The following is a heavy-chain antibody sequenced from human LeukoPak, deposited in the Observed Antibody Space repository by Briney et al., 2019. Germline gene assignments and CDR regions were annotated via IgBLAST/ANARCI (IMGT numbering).Heavy chain of an antibody. CDR3: VTPPD. CDR2: IKSKSAGGTT. D-gene: IGHD5-18*01. CDR1: GVTISDAW. J-gene: IGHJ4*02. V-gene: IGHV3-15*01. Sequence: GGSLRLSCEASGVTISDAWMSWVRQAPGKGLEWVGRIKSKSAGGTTDHAAPVKGRFTISRDDSKNTLYLQMNSLTIEDTAVYYCVTPPDWGQGTLVTVSS.